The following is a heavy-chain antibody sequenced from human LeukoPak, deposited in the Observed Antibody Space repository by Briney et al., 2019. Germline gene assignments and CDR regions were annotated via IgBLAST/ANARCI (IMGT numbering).Heavy chain of an antibody. Sequence: GGSLRLSCAASGFIFSDYSLNWVRQAPGKGLEWVSSISSSSSYIYYADSVKGRFTISRDNAKNSLYLQMNSLRAEDTAVYYCARAGYYYDSSGDGDYWGQGTLVTVSS. D-gene: IGHD3-22*01. V-gene: IGHV3-21*01. CDR2: ISSSSSYI. CDR3: ARAGYYYDSSGDGDY. CDR1: GFIFSDYS. J-gene: IGHJ4*02.